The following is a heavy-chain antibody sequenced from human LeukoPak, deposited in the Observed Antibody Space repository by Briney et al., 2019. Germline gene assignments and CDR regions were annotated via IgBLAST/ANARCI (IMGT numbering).Heavy chain of an antibody. CDR1: GFTFSNAW. Sequence: GWSLRLSCAASGFTFSNAWMSWVRQAPGKGLEWVGRIKSKTDGGTTDYAAPVKGRFTISRDDSKNTLYLQMNSLKTEDTAVYYCTTKVLRYFDWLPPDDYWGQGTLVTVSS. V-gene: IGHV3-15*01. CDR2: IKSKTDGGTT. J-gene: IGHJ4*02. CDR3: TTKVLRYFDWLPPDDY. D-gene: IGHD3-9*01.